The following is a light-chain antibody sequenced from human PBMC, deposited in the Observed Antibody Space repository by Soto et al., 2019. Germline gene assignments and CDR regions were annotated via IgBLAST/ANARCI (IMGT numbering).Light chain of an antibody. V-gene: IGKV1-39*01. J-gene: IGKJ1*01. CDR2: GAS. CDR3: QQSFNNPRT. CDR1: QGIANY. Sequence: DIQMTQSPSSLSASVGDRVTITCRVSQGIANYLNWYQQKPGKAPKLLIYGASSLQSGVPSKFSGSGSGTDFTLTISSLQPEDFATYYCQQSFNNPRTFGQGTKVDIK.